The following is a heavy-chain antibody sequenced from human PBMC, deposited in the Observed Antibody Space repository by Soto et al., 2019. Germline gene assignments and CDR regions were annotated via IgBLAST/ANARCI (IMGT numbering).Heavy chain of an antibody. V-gene: IGHV2-5*02. J-gene: IGHJ4*02. CDR1: GVSLSTSGVG. CDR3: AHNGPYISFDH. Sequence: QITLKESGPTLVKPTQTLTLTCTFSGVSLSTSGVGVGWIRQPPGKALEWLALIYWDDDKRYSPSLKSRLTITKDTSKNQVVLTMTNMDSVDTATYYCAHNGPYISFDHWGQLTIVTVSS. CDR2: IYWDDDK. D-gene: IGHD3-3*02.